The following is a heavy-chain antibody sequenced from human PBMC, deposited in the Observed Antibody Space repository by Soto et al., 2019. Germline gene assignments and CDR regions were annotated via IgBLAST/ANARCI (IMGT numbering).Heavy chain of an antibody. J-gene: IGHJ6*02. Sequence: PGGSLRLSCAASGFTFSSYAMSWVRQAPGKGLEWVAVIWYDGSNKYYADSVKGRFTISRDNSKNTLYLQMNSLRAEDTAVYYCAKHLLAVAAYLHGMHVWGQGTTVTAP. CDR3: AKHLLAVAAYLHGMHV. V-gene: IGHV3-33*06. CDR2: IWYDGSNK. CDR1: GFTFSSYA. D-gene: IGHD6-19*01.